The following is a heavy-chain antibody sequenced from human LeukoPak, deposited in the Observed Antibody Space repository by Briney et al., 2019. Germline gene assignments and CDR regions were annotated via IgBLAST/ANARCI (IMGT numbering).Heavy chain of an antibody. D-gene: IGHD5-12*01. V-gene: IGHV5-51*01. CDR3: ARHKSGRGYDYYYYGMDV. CDR1: GYSFTSYW. Sequence: GESLKISCKGSGYSFTSYWIGWVRQMPGKGLEWMGIIYPGDSDTRYSPSFQGQVTISVDKSISTAYLQWSSLKASDTAMYYCARHKSGRGYDYYYYGMDVWGQGTTVTVSS. J-gene: IGHJ6*02. CDR2: IYPGDSDT.